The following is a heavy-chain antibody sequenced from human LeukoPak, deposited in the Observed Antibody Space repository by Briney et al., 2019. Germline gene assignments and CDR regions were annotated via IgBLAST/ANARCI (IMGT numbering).Heavy chain of an antibody. CDR1: GGSISSNIDY. D-gene: IGHD2-2*02. V-gene: IGHV4-39*07. J-gene: IGHJ3*02. CDR2: IYTSGST. CDR3: AREARYQLLYRYDAFDI. Sequence: PSETLSLTCTVSGGSISSNIDYWGWIRQPPGKGLEWIGSIYTSGSTNYNPSLKSRVTMSVDTSKNQFSLKLSSVTAADTAVYYCAREARYQLLYRYDAFDIWGQGTMVTVSS.